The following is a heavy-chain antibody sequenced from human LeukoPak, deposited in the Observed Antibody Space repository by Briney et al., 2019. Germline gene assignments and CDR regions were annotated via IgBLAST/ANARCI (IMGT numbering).Heavy chain of an antibody. CDR2: IYTSGST. CDR1: GDSISSGSYY. Sequence: SQTLSLTCPVSGDSISSGSYYWSWIRQPAGKGLEWIGRIYTSGSTNYNPSLRSRVTISVDTSKNQFSLKLTSVTAADTAVYYCAKGLRFLEWSILYGSGSYVPYYMDVWGKGTTVTVSS. D-gene: IGHD3-10*01. CDR3: AKGLRFLEWSILYGSGSYVPYYMDV. J-gene: IGHJ6*03. V-gene: IGHV4-61*02.